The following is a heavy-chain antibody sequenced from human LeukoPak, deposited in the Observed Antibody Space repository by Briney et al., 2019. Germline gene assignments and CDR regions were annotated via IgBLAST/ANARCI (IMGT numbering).Heavy chain of an antibody. CDR3: ARVRTQTGEPGRWYFDL. CDR1: GYIFTGYY. Sequence: PSVKLSCKAAGYIFTGYYMHWVRRAPGQGLEWMGWMNPSSGGTKSAPRLQGRVTMTRDTSISTAYMELSSLRSDDTAVYYCARVRTQTGEPGRWYFDLWGRGTLVTVSS. V-gene: IGHV1-2*02. CDR2: MNPSSGGT. J-gene: IGHJ2*01. D-gene: IGHD7-27*01.